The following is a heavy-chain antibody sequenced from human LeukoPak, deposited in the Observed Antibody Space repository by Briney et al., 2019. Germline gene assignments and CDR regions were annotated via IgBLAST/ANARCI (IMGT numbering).Heavy chain of an antibody. CDR1: GGAISSYY. D-gene: IGHD6-13*01. CDR2: IYYSGST. CDR3: ARESSSWYYFDS. Sequence: PSETLSLTCSVSGGAISSYYWSWIRQLPGKGLEWIGYIYYSGSTNYNPSLKSRVTISVDTSKSQFSLELSSVTAADTAVYYCARESSSWYYFDSWGQGTLVTVSS. J-gene: IGHJ4*02. V-gene: IGHV4-59*01.